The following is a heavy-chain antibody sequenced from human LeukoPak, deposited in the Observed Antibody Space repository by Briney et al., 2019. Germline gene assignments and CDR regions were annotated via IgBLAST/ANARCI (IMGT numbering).Heavy chain of an antibody. CDR2: IYHSGST. D-gene: IGHD3-9*01. CDR3: AREGRVILTGYYRRGTFDY. CDR1: GYSISSGYY. V-gene: IGHV4-38-2*02. Sequence: PSETLSLTCTVSGYSISSGYYWGWIRQPPGKGLEWIGSIYHSGSTYYNPSLKSRVTIPVDTSKNQFSLKLSSVTAADTAVYYCAREGRVILTGYYRRGTFDYWGQGTLVTVSS. J-gene: IGHJ4*02.